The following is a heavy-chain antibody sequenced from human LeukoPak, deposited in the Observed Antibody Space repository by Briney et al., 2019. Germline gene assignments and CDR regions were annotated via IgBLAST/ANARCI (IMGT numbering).Heavy chain of an antibody. CDR3: ARAGGDYNVLTGYYRVDY. J-gene: IGHJ4*02. CDR2: IRSSSSYI. D-gene: IGHD3-9*01. V-gene: IGHV3-21*01. CDR1: GFTFSSYA. Sequence: GGSLRLSCVGSGFTFSSYAMSWVRQAPGKGLEWVSAIRSSSSYIYYADSVKGRFTVSRDNAKNSLYLQMNSLTAEDTALYYCARAGGDYNVLTGYYRVDYWGQGALVTVSS.